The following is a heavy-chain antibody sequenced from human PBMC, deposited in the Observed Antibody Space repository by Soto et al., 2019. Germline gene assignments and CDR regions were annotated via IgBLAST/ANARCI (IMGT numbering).Heavy chain of an antibody. CDR3: ARMDSGTYYDAFET. D-gene: IGHD1-26*01. CDR1: GFSLSHTDMG. J-gene: IGHJ3*02. Sequence: QVTLKESGPALVRPTETHTLTCSVSGFSLSHTDMGVSWIRQPPGKALEWLAHIFSDGDTSYSPSLQRRVTISRDTSKNQVVLHLADLDPMDTAVYFCARMDSGTYYDAFETWGQGTMVTVSS. CDR2: IFSDGDT. V-gene: IGHV2-26*01.